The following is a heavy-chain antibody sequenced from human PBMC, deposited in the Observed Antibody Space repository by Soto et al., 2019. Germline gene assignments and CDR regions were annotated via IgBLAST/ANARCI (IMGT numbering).Heavy chain of an antibody. CDR1: GDSVSSYSAA. CDR2: TYYRSRFFS. J-gene: IGHJ5*02. CDR3: VRDRYSSSGWFDP. Sequence: PSQTLSLTCAISGDSVSSYSAAWNWIRQSPSGGLEWLGRTYYRSRFFSDYAESVKSRIIINPDTSKNQFSLQLTSVTPEDTAVYYCVRDRYSSSGWFDPWGQGTPVTVSS. V-gene: IGHV6-1*01. D-gene: IGHD3-10*01.